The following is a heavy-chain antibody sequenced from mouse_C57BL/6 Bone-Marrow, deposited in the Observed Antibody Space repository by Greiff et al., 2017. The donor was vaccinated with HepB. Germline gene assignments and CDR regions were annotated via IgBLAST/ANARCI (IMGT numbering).Heavy chain of an antibody. CDR3: ARADDGYSYYFDY. CDR1: GYTFTSYW. CDR2: IYPGSGST. V-gene: IGHV1-55*01. D-gene: IGHD2-3*01. Sequence: QVQLQQPGAELVKPGASVKMSCKASGYTFTSYWITWVKQRPGQGLEWIGDIYPGSGSTNYIEKFKSKATLTVDTSSSTAYMQLSSLTSEDSAVYYCARADDGYSYYFDYWGQGTTLTVSS. J-gene: IGHJ2*01.